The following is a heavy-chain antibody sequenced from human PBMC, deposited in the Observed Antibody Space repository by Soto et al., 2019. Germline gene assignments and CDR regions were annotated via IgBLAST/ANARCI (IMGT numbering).Heavy chain of an antibody. V-gene: IGHV3-21*01. CDR3: ERGFRTGFNV. Sequence: EVQLVESGGGLVKPGGSLRLSCVASGFTFSGYSINWVRQAPGKGLEWVSYISGPSIYIYYADSVKGRFTISRDNANSAVYLQMKSLRAEDTAVYYCERGFRTGFNVWGQGTMVSVS. CDR1: GFTFSGYS. D-gene: IGHD7-27*01. J-gene: IGHJ6*02. CDR2: ISGPSIYI.